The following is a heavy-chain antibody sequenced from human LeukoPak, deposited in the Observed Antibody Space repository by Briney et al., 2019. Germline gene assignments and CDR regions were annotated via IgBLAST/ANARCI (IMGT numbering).Heavy chain of an antibody. J-gene: IGHJ4*02. D-gene: IGHD3-9*01. Sequence: ASVKVSCKASGYTFTNFGLSWVRQAPGQGLEWMGWISPNNDNTNYARKFQGRVTMTTDTSTNTAYMELRSLRSDDTAVYYCARDRRSHYDILAGSLDSWGQGIVVTVSS. CDR2: ISPNNDNT. CDR3: ARDRRSHYDILAGSLDS. V-gene: IGHV1-18*04. CDR1: GYTFTNFG.